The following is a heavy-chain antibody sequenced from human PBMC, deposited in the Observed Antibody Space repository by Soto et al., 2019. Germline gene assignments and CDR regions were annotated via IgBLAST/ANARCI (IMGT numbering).Heavy chain of an antibody. J-gene: IGHJ1*01. CDR2: IKSKTDGGTT. Sequence: GGSLRLSCAASGFTFSNAWMNWVRQAPGKGLEWVGRIKSKTDGGTTDYAAPVKGRFTISRDDSKNTLYLQMNSLKTEDTAVYYCTTALYRAAALFQHWGQGTLVTVSS. CDR3: TTALYRAAALFQH. D-gene: IGHD6-13*01. CDR1: GFTFSNAW. V-gene: IGHV3-15*07.